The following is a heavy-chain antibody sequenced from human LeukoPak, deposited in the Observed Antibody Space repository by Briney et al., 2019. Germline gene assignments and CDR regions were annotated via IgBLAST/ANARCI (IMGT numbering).Heavy chain of an antibody. D-gene: IGHD5-24*01. CDR1: GGSISSGGYY. V-gene: IGHV4-31*03. CDR3: ARHGIGRWLQFTEYFQH. CDR2: IYYSGST. J-gene: IGHJ1*01. Sequence: PSETLSLTCTVSGGSISSGGYYWSWIRQHPGKGLEWIGYIYYSGSTYYNPSLKSRVTISVDTSKNQFSLKLSSVTAADTAVYYCARHGIGRWLQFTEYFQHWGQGTLVTVSS.